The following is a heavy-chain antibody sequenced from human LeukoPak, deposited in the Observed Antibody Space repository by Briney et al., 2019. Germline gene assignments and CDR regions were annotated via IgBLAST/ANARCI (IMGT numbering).Heavy chain of an antibody. D-gene: IGHD6-19*01. CDR3: TTDTAYSSGWYADAFDI. Sequence: PGGSLRLSCAASGFTFSSYWMSWVRQAPGKGLEWVGRIKSKTDGGTTDYAAPVKGRFTISRDDSKNTLYLQMNSLKTEDTAVYYCTTDTAYSSGWYADAFDIWGQGTMVTVSS. V-gene: IGHV3-15*01. CDR2: IKSKTDGGTT. J-gene: IGHJ3*02. CDR1: GFTFSSYW.